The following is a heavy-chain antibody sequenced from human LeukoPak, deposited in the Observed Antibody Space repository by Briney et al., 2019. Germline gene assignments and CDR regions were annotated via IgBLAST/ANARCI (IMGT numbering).Heavy chain of an antibody. V-gene: IGHV4-59*11. CDR3: ASTANWGGDY. CDR2: IYYSGST. Sequence: SETLSLTCTVSGGSISSHYWSWIRQPPGKGLEWIGYIYYSGSTNYNPSLKSRVTISVDTSKNQFSLKLSSVTAADTAVYYCASTANWGGDYWGQGTLVTVSS. J-gene: IGHJ4*02. D-gene: IGHD7-27*01. CDR1: GGSISSHY.